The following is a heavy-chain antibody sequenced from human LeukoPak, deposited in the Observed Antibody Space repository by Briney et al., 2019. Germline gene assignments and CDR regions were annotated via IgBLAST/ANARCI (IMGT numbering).Heavy chain of an antibody. CDR1: GFTFTNAW. CDR3: TTDLGATMIRGVIVS. V-gene: IGHV3-15*05. J-gene: IGHJ4*02. Sequence: EGSLRLSCAASGFTFTNAWMTWVRQAPGKGLEWVGRIKSKGDGETTDYAAFVKGRFSMSRDDSRATMYLQMYSLEAEDTAVYYCTTDLGATMIRGVIVSWGQGALVTVSS. D-gene: IGHD3-10*01. CDR2: IKSKGDGETT.